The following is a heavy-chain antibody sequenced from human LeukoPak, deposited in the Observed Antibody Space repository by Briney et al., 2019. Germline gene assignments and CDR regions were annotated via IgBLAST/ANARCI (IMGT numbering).Heavy chain of an antibody. D-gene: IGHD3-9*01. CDR2: ISGSGGST. CDR3: AKSHDILTGYPVGGMDV. J-gene: IGHJ6*02. V-gene: IGHV3-23*01. Sequence: PGGSLRLSCAASGFTFSSYAMSWVRQAPGKGLEWVSAISGSGGSTYYADSVKGRFTISRDNSKNTLYLQMNSLRAEDTAVYYCAKSHDILTGYPVGGMDVWGQGTTVTVSS. CDR1: GFTFSSYA.